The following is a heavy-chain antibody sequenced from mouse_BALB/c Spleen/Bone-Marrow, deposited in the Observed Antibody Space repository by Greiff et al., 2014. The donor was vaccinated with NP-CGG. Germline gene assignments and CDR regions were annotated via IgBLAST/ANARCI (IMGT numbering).Heavy chain of an antibody. CDR2: INNNGGST. Sequence: EVQVVESGGGLVQPGGSLKLSCVASGFTFSSYGMSWVRQTPDKRLELVATINNNGGSTYYPDSVKGQFTISRDNAKNTLYLQXXXXKSEDTAMYYCARVYGWYFDVWGAGTTVTVSS. J-gene: IGHJ1*01. V-gene: IGHV5-6-3*01. CDR3: ARVYGWYFDV. CDR1: GFTFSSYG. D-gene: IGHD1-1*01.